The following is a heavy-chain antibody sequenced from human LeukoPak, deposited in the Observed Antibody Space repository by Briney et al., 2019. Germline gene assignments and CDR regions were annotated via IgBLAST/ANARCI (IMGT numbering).Heavy chain of an antibody. J-gene: IGHJ4*02. CDR2: RSYDGSNK. CDR3: ARDGRRWLQRRRGDYFHY. V-gene: IGHV3-30*04. D-gene: IGHD5-24*01. CDR1: GFTFSSYV. Sequence: GGSLRLSCAASGFTFSSYVMHWVRQAPGKGLEWVAVRSYDGSNKYYADSVKGRFTISRDNSKNTLYLQMNSLRGEDTAVYYCARDGRRWLQRRRGDYFHYWGQGTLVTVSS.